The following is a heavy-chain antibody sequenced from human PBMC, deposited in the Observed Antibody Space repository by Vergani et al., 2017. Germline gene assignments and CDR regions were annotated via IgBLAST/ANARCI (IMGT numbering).Heavy chain of an antibody. CDR1: GYTFTRYG. V-gene: IGHV1-18*04. Sequence: QVQLVQSGAEVKKPGASVKVSCKASGYTFTRYGISWVRQAPGQGLEWMGWISAYNGNTNYAQKLQGRVTMTTDTSTSTAYMGLRSLRSDDTAVYYCARDPVIVVVPAAPYYYYYYGMDVWGQGTTVTVSS. D-gene: IGHD2-2*01. CDR2: ISAYNGNT. CDR3: ARDPVIVVVPAAPYYYYYYGMDV. J-gene: IGHJ6*02.